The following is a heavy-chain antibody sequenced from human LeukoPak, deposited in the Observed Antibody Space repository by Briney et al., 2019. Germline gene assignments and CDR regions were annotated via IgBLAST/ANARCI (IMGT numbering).Heavy chain of an antibody. J-gene: IGHJ4*02. CDR2: FYYSGST. CDR1: GGSISGYY. Sequence: PSETLSLTCSVSGGSISGYYWSWLRQPPGRGLEWIGYFYYSGSTTYNPSLKGRVTISVDTSENHFSLKLSSVTAADTAVDYCARGPNSGYGRFDYWGQGTLVTVSS. D-gene: IGHD5-12*01. CDR3: ARGPNSGYGRFDY. V-gene: IGHV4-59*01.